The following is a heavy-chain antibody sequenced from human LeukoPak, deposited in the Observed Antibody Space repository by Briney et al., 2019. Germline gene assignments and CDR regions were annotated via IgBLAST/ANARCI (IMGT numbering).Heavy chain of an antibody. J-gene: IGHJ4*02. CDR3: AKDVPSYGLDY. CDR1: GFTFSSYG. V-gene: IGHV3-30*02. CDR2: IRYDGSTK. D-gene: IGHD3-16*01. Sequence: GGSLRHSCAAPGFTFSSYGMHWVRQAPGKGLEWVAFIRYDGSTKYHADSVKGRFTISRDNSKNTLYLQMNSLRPEDTAVYYCAKDVPSYGLDYWGQGTLVTVSS.